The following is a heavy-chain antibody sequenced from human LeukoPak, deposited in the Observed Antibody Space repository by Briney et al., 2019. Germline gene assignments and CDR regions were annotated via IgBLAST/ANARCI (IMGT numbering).Heavy chain of an antibody. J-gene: IGHJ6*02. D-gene: IGHD6-25*01. CDR1: GYTFTSYY. CDR2: INPSGGST. V-gene: IGHV1-46*01. CDR3: AAARLNYYYGMDV. Sequence: ASVKVSCKASGYTFTSYYMHWVRQAPGQGLEWMGIINPSGGSTSYAQKFQGRVTMTRDTSTSTAYMELSSLRSEDTAVYYCAAARLNYYYGMDVWGQGTTVTVSS.